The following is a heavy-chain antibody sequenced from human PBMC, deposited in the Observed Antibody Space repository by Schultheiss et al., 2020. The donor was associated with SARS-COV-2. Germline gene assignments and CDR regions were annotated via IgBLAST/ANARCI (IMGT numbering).Heavy chain of an antibody. V-gene: IGHV4-59*01. CDR1: GGSISTYY. CDR2: IYSSGST. J-gene: IGHJ5*02. CDR3: ARGLFYSNWFDP. Sequence: GSLRLSCTVSGGSISTYYWSWIRQPPGKGLEWIGYIYSSGSTNYNPSLKSRVTISLDTSNSQFSLHLKSVTAADTAFYYCARGLFYSNWFDPWGQGALVTVSS. D-gene: IGHD3-9*01.